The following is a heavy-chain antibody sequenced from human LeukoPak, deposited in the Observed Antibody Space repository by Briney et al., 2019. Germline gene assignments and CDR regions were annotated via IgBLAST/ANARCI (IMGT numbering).Heavy chain of an antibody. CDR3: ARGLRTFDY. D-gene: IGHD4-17*01. J-gene: IGHJ4*02. V-gene: IGHV4-34*01. CDR2: INHSGST. CDR1: GGSFSGYY. Sequence: SETLSLTCAVYGGSFSGYYWSWVRQPPGKGLEWIGEINHSGSTNYNPSLKSRVTISVDTSKNQFSLKLSSVTAADTAVYYCARGLRTFDYWGQGTLVTVSS.